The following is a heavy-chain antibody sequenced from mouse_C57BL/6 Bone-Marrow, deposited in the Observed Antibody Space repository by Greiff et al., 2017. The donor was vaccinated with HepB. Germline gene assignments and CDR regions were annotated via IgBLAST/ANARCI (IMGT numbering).Heavy chain of an antibody. V-gene: IGHV1-69*01. Sequence: QVQLQQPGAELVMPGASVKLSCKASGYTFTSYWMHWVKQRPGQGLEWIGEIDPSDSYTNYNQKFKGKSTLTVDISSSTAYMQLSSLTSEDSAVYYCARSKIYYYGSSYFDYWGQGTTLTVSS. CDR2: IDPSDSYT. CDR3: ARSKIYYYGSSYFDY. CDR1: GYTFTSYW. D-gene: IGHD1-1*01. J-gene: IGHJ2*01.